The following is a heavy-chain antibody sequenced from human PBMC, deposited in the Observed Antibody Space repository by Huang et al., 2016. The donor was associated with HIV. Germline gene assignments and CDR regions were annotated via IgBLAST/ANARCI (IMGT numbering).Heavy chain of an antibody. CDR2: ISASSGDT. J-gene: IGHJ3*02. Sequence: QIQLMQSGPELKQPGASVKVSCKASGYPFTSYGITWVRQAPGQGPEWMGGISASSGDTEYAQKFQGRVTLTTDTSTNIADMEVRSLRADDTAKYYCARDPKYHRIGYYRQRRGIDIWGQGTMVIVSS. CDR1: GYPFTSYG. CDR3: ARDPKYHRIGYYRQRRGIDI. D-gene: IGHD3-22*01. V-gene: IGHV1-18*01.